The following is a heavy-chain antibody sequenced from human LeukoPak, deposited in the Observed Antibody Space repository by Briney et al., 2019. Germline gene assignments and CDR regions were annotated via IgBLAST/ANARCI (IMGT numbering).Heavy chain of an antibody. CDR1: GYTFTSYG. V-gene: IGHV1-18*01. CDR3: ARSKSSGYTRGTFDY. CDR2: ISAYNGNT. Sequence: ASVKVSCKASGYTFTSYGISWVRQAPGQGLEWMGWISAYNGNTNYAQKLQGRVTMTTDTSTSTAYMELRSLRSDDTAVYYCARSKSSGYTRGTFDYWGQGTLVTVSS. J-gene: IGHJ4*02. D-gene: IGHD3-22*01.